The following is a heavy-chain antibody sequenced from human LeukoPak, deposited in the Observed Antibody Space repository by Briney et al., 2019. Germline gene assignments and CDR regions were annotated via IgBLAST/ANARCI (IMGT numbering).Heavy chain of an antibody. CDR3: VKAAVAVDY. CDR1: GDSISSGIHY. V-gene: IGHV4-61*02. J-gene: IGHJ4*02. D-gene: IGHD6-19*01. Sequence: SETLSLTCTVSGDSISSGIHYWNWIRQPAGKGLEWIGRIYTSGSTNYNPSLKSRVTISVDTSKNQFSLKLSSVTAADTAVYYCVKAAVAVDYWGQGTLVTVSS. CDR2: IYTSGST.